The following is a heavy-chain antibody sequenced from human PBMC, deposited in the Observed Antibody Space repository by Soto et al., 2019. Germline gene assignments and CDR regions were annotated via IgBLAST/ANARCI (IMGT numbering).Heavy chain of an antibody. J-gene: IGHJ6*02. CDR1: GFTFSSYW. CDR2: IKQDGSGK. Sequence: GSLRLSCAASGFTFSSYWMSWVRQAPGKGLEWVANIKQDGSGKYYVDSVKGRFTISRDNAKNSLYLQMNSLRAEDTAVYYCARFYYDSSGYLPSPYYYYYGMDVWGQGTKVTVSS. CDR3: ARFYYDSSGYLPSPYYYYYGMDV. V-gene: IGHV3-7*04. D-gene: IGHD3-22*01.